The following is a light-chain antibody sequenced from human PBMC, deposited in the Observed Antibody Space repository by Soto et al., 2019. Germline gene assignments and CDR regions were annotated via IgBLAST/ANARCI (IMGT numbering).Light chain of an antibody. Sequence: DIQMTQSPSSLSSSVGDRVTITCRASQSISTYLNWYHQQPGRAPKLLIYDTSRLQSGVPSRFSGRGSGTDFTLTISRRQPGDFASYYCQQTYSTPWTFGQGTKLEIK. V-gene: IGKV1-39*01. J-gene: IGKJ1*01. CDR1: QSISTY. CDR3: QQTYSTPWT. CDR2: DTS.